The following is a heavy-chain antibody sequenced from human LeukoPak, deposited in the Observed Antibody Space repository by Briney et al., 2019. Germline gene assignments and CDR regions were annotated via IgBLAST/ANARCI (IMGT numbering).Heavy chain of an antibody. D-gene: IGHD2-2*01. Sequence: SETLSLTCAVYGGSFSGYYWSWIRQPPGKGLEWIGEINHSGSTNYNPSLKSRVTISVDTSKNQFSLKLSSVTAADTAVYYCARRPIVVVPAASEDWFDPWGQGTLVTVSS. CDR2: INHSGST. J-gene: IGHJ5*02. CDR1: GGSFSGYY. V-gene: IGHV4-34*01. CDR3: ARRPIVVVPAASEDWFDP.